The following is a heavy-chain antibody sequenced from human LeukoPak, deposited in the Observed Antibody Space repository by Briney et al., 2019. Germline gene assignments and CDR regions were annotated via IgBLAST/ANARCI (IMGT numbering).Heavy chain of an antibody. CDR2: INPSGGST. CDR1: GGTFSSYA. CDR3: ARGRLSTVVSPLWD. J-gene: IGHJ4*02. V-gene: IGHV1-46*01. Sequence: ASVKVSCKASGGTFSSYAIGWVRQAPGQGLEWMGIINPSGGSTSYAQKFQGRVTMTRDTSTSTVYMELSSLRSEDTAVYYCARGRLSTVVSPLWDWGQGTLVTVSS. D-gene: IGHD4-23*01.